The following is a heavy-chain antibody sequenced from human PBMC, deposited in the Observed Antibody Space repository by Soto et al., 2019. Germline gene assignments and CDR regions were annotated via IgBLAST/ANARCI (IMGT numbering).Heavy chain of an antibody. Sequence: SGTLSLTCAVSGDSISRGGYSWTWIRQPPGKALEWIGNIYDSGSTSYNPSLKSRVTISVDTSKNQFSLRLTSVTAADTAVYFCARGSSSYYDYGMDVWGQGTTVTVS. CDR2: IYDSGST. CDR1: GDSISRGGYS. D-gene: IGHD6-6*01. V-gene: IGHV4-30-2*01. J-gene: IGHJ6*02. CDR3: ARGSSSYYDYGMDV.